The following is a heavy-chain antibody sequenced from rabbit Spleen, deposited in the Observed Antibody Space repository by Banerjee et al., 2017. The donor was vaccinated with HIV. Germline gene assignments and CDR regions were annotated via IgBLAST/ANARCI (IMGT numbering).Heavy chain of an antibody. Sequence: QEQLVESGGGLVQAAGSLTLTCTAAGFSFSSNYYMCWVRQAPGKGLEWMACIYPGTGKAVYASWATGRSAFYKTSSTTVTLQLNSLTAADTATSFCARDFTGVIGWNFGLWGQGTLVTVS. V-gene: IGHV1S45*01. CDR3: ARDFTGVIGWNFGL. CDR2: IYPGTGKA. D-gene: IGHD1-1*01. J-gene: IGHJ3*01. CDR1: GFSFSSNYY.